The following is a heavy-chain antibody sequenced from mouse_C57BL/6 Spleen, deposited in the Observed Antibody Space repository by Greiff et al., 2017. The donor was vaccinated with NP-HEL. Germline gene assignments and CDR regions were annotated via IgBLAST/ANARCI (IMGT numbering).Heavy chain of an antibody. CDR2: ISSGSSTI. D-gene: IGHD1-1*01. V-gene: IGHV5-17*01. J-gene: IGHJ4*01. CDR1: GFTFSDYG. Sequence: DVKLVESGGGLVKPGGSLKLSCAASGFTFSDYGMHWVRQAPEKGLEWVAYISSGSSTIYYADTVKGRFPISRDNAKNSHFLQITCLRSEDTAMYYCARRGVITTVVATRNAMDYWGQGTSVTVSS. CDR3: ARRGVITTVVATRNAMDY.